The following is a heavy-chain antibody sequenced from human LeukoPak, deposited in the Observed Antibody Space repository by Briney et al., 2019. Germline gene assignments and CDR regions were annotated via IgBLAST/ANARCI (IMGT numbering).Heavy chain of an antibody. V-gene: IGHV3-23*01. CDR2: ISDSGGRT. D-gene: IGHD6-13*01. Sequence: GGSLRLSCVASGFTFSNYAMSWVRQAPGKGLEWVSGISDSGGRTYNADSVKGRFTISGDNSKNTLYLQMNSLRVEDTAVYYCAKGTLRGSSNWYHHGMDVWGQGTTVTVSS. J-gene: IGHJ6*02. CDR1: GFTFSNYA. CDR3: AKGTLRGSSNWYHHGMDV.